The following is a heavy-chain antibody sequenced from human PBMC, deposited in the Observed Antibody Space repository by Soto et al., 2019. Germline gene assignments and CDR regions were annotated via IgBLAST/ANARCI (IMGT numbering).Heavy chain of an antibody. CDR2: IYYSGST. Sequence: QLQLQESGPGLVKPSETLSLTCTVSGGSISSSSYYWGWIRQPPGKGLEWIGNIYYSGSTYYNPSLKSRVTISVDTSKNQFSLKLSSVTAADTAVYYCARDYGDYEFDYWGQGTLVTVSS. D-gene: IGHD4-17*01. CDR3: ARDYGDYEFDY. V-gene: IGHV4-39*02. CDR1: GGSISSSSYY. J-gene: IGHJ4*02.